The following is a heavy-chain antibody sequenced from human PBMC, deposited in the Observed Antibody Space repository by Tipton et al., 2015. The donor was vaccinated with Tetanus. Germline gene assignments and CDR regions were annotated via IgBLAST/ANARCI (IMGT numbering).Heavy chain of an antibody. V-gene: IGHV1-2*02. Sequence: QSGAEVKKPGASVKVSCKASGYTFTGYYMHWVRQAPGQGLEWMGWINPNSGGTNYAQKFQGRVTMTRDTSISTAYMEVSRLRSDDTAIYYCARGMDYGSSGIDDFWGQGTLVTVSS. CDR2: INPNSGGT. CDR3: ARGMDYGSSGIDDF. D-gene: IGHD3-22*01. J-gene: IGHJ4*02. CDR1: GYTFTGYY.